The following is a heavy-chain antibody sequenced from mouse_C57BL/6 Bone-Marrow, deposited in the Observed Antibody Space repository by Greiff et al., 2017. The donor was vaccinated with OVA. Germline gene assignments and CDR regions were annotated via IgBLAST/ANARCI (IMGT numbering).Heavy chain of an antibody. V-gene: IGHV1-69*01. Sequence: QVQLQQPGAELVMPGASVKLSCKASGYTFTSYWMHWVKQRPGQGLEWIGEIDPSDSYTNYNQKFKGKSTLTVDKSSSTAYMQLSSLTSEDSAVYYCARSGSTMVTTSWYFDVWGTGTTVTVSS. J-gene: IGHJ1*03. CDR1: GYTFTSYW. D-gene: IGHD2-2*01. CDR2: IDPSDSYT. CDR3: ARSGSTMVTTSWYFDV.